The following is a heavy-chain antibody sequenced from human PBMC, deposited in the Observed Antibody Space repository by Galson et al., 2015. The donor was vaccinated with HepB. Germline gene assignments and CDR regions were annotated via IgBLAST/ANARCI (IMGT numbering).Heavy chain of an antibody. D-gene: IGHD3-10*01. V-gene: IGHV1-18*01. CDR3: AREGQWFGELLYPHLFDY. Sequence: SVKVSCKASGYTFTSYGISWVRQAPGQGLEWMGWISAYNGNTNNAQKLQGRVTMTTDTSTSTAYMELRSLRSDDTAVYYCAREGQWFGELLYPHLFDYWGQGTLVTVSS. J-gene: IGHJ4*02. CDR2: ISAYNGNT. CDR1: GYTFTSYG.